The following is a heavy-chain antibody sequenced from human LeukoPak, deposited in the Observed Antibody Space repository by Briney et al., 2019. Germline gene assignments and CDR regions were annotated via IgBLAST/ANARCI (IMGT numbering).Heavy chain of an antibody. J-gene: IGHJ5*02. D-gene: IGHD3-16*01. CDR2: ISYSGST. CDR1: GASITNNTYY. Sequence: SETLSLTCSVSGASITNNTYYWGWFRQPPGKRLEWVGSISYSGSTYYTPSLKSRLTIFVDTSKNQFSLMLNSVTAADTALYYCAKRKGVWGNYFDPWGQGILVTVSS. V-gene: IGHV4-39*01. CDR3: AKRKGVWGNYFDP.